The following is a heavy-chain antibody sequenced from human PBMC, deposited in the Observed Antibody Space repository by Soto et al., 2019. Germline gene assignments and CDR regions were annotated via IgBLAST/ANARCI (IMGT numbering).Heavy chain of an antibody. CDR3: ARLTVAGTHHWFDP. CDR2: IYYSGST. D-gene: IGHD6-19*01. J-gene: IGHJ5*02. V-gene: IGHV4-59*01. CDR1: GGSISSYY. Sequence: SETLSLTCTVSGGSISSYYWSWIRQPPGKGLEWIGYIYYSGSTNYNPSLKSRVTISVDTSKNQFSLKLSSVTAADTAVYYCARLTVAGTHHWFDPWGQGTLVTVSS.